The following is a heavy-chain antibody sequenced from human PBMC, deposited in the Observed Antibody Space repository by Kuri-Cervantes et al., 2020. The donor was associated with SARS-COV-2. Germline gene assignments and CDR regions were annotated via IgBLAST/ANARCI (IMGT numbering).Heavy chain of an antibody. CDR3: ARDVGDSGSDY. J-gene: IGHJ4*02. V-gene: IGHV3-33*08. CDR1: GFTFSTYD. Sequence: GESLKISCAASGFTFSTYDMYWVRQAPGKGLEWVAFIWNDGSNKYYADSVKGRFTISRDNSKNTLYPQMDSLRGDDTAVYYCARDVGDSGSDYWGQGTLVTVSS. CDR2: IWNDGSNK. D-gene: IGHD3-10*01.